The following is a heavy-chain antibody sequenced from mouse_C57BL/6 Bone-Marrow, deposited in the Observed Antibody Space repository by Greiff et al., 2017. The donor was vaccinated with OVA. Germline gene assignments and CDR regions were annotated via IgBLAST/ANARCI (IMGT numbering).Heavy chain of an antibody. Sequence: QVQLQQPGAELVRPGTSVKLSCKASGYTFTSYWMHWVKQRPGQGLEWIGVIDPSDSYTNYNQKFKGKATLTVDTSSSTAYMQLSSLTSEDSAVYYCARGGYGYDDFDYWGQGTTLTVSS. CDR1: GYTFTSYW. CDR2: IDPSDSYT. D-gene: IGHD2-2*01. J-gene: IGHJ2*01. CDR3: ARGGYGYDDFDY. V-gene: IGHV1-59*01.